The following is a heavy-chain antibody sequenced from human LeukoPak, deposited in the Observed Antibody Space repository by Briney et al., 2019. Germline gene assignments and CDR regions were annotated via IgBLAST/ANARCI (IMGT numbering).Heavy chain of an antibody. D-gene: IGHD6-6*01. V-gene: IGHV4-39*07. CDR1: GGSISSSSYY. CDR3: ATWSISSSSFDY. J-gene: IGHJ4*02. Sequence: PSETLSLTCTVSGGSISSSSYYWGWIRQPPGKGLEWIGSIYYSGSTYYNPSLKSRVTISVDTSKNQFSLKLSSVTAADTAVYYCATWSISSSSFDYWGQGTLVTVSS. CDR2: IYYSGST.